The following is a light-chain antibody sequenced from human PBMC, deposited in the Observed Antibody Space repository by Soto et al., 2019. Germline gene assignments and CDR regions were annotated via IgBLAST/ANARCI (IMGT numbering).Light chain of an antibody. Sequence: QSALTQPASVSGSPGQSTTISCTGTTSDVGGYNYVSWYQQHPGKAPKLMIYGVSNRPSGVSNRFSGSKSGNTASLTISGLQAEDEADYYCTSYTSSTTLRVFGGGTKLTVL. CDR2: GVS. CDR3: TSYTSSTTLRV. V-gene: IGLV2-14*01. CDR1: TSDVGGYNY. J-gene: IGLJ3*02.